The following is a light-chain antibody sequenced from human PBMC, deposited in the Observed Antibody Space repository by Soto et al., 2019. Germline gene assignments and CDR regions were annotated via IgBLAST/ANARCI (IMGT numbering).Light chain of an antibody. V-gene: IGKV1-33*01. Sequence: DIQMTQSPSSLSASVGDIVTITCQASQDISNYLNWYQQKPGKAPKLLVYDASNLEKGDPSRFSGSGSGTDFYITISSLQPEAIATYYCQQYDKLPPMYTFGQGTKLEIK. CDR3: QQYDKLPPMYT. J-gene: IGKJ2*01. CDR2: DAS. CDR1: QDISNY.